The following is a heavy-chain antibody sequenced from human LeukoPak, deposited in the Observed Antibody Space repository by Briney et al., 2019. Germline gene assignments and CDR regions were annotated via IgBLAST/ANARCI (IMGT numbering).Heavy chain of an antibody. Sequence: ASVKVSCTASGYTFTSYDINWVRQATGQGLEWMGWMNPNSGNTGYAQKFQGRVTMTRNTSISTAYMELSSLRSEDTAVYYCALRYSYGSQPFDYWGQGTLVTVSS. CDR2: MNPNSGNT. D-gene: IGHD5-18*01. CDR1: GYTFTSYD. J-gene: IGHJ4*02. CDR3: ALRYSYGSQPFDY. V-gene: IGHV1-8*01.